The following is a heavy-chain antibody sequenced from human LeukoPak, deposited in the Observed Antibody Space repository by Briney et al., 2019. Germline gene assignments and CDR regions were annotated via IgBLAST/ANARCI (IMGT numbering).Heavy chain of an antibody. Sequence: GGSLRLSCAVAGFTFSSYSMNWVRQAPGKGLEWVSSISSGSSYIDYADSVKGRFTISRGNAKHSLYLQMNSLRAEDTAVYYCARDLQVGALYFFDYWGQGTLVTVSS. V-gene: IGHV3-21*01. CDR3: ARDLQVGALYFFDY. CDR1: GFTFSSYS. D-gene: IGHD1-26*01. CDR2: ISSGSSYI. J-gene: IGHJ4*02.